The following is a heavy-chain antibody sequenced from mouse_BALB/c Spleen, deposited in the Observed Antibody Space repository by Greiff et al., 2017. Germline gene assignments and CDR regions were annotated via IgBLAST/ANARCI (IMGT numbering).Heavy chain of an antibody. J-gene: IGHJ4*01. Sequence: EVKLQESGPGLVKPSQSLSLTCTVTGYSITSDYAWNWIRQFPGNKLEWMGYISYSGSTSYNPSLKSRISITRDTSKNQFFLQLNSVTTEDTATYYCARITTATHYYAMDYWGQGTSVTVSS. D-gene: IGHD1-2*01. V-gene: IGHV3-2*02. CDR3: ARITTATHYYAMDY. CDR2: ISYSGST. CDR1: GYSITSDYA.